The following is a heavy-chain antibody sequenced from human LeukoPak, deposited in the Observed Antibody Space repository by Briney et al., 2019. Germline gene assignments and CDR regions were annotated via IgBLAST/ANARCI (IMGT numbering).Heavy chain of an antibody. D-gene: IGHD3-10*01. J-gene: IGHJ4*02. CDR2: IKPNSGGT. CDR3: ARLFGELSNFDY. Sequence: ASVKVSCKASGYTFTGYYMHWVREAPGQGLEWMGWIKPNSGGTNYAQRFQGSVTMTRDTSISTAYMELSRLRSDDTAVYYCARLFGELSNFDYWGQGTLVTVSS. V-gene: IGHV1-2*02. CDR1: GYTFTGYY.